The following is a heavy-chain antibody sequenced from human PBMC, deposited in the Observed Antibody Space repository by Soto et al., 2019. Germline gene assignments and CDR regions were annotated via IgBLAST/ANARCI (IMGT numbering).Heavy chain of an antibody. Sequence: GGSLRLSCAASGFTFSSYWMSWVRQAPGKGLEWVANIKQDGSEKYYVDSVKGRFTISRDNAKNSLYLQMNSLRAEDTAVYYCARFWSWNDDVYFDYWGQGTLVTSPQ. V-gene: IGHV3-7*03. J-gene: IGHJ4*02. D-gene: IGHD1-1*01. CDR3: ARFWSWNDDVYFDY. CDR2: IKQDGSEK. CDR1: GFTFSSYW.